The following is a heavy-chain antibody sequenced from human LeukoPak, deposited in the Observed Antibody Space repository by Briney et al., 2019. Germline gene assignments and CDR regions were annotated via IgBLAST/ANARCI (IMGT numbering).Heavy chain of an antibody. CDR2: IFYSGST. Sequence: SETLSLTCTVSGGSISSSSYYWGWIRQPPGKGLGGIGNIFYSGSTYYKPSLKSRVTISVDTSKNQFTLKLSSVTAADTAVYYCAREQDSRWYAFDIWGQGTMVTVSS. V-gene: IGHV4-39*02. CDR1: GGSISSSSYY. CDR3: AREQDSRWYAFDI. D-gene: IGHD2-15*01. J-gene: IGHJ3*02.